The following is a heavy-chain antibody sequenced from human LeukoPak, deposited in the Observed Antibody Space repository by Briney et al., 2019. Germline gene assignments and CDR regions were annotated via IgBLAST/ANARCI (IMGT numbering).Heavy chain of an antibody. CDR3: AKRAAVRTNYFDY. D-gene: IGHD1-1*01. Sequence: GGSLRLSCAASGFTFSSYGMSWVRQAPGKGLEWVANIKQDGSNKYYADSVKGRFTISRDNSKNTLYLQMNSLRAEDTAVYYCAKRAAVRTNYFDYWGQGTLVTVSS. J-gene: IGHJ4*02. CDR2: IKQDGSNK. V-gene: IGHV3-7*01. CDR1: GFTFSSYG.